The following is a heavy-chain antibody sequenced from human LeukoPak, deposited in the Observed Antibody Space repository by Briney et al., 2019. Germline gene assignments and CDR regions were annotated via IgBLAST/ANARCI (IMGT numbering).Heavy chain of an antibody. CDR2: MNEDGTTT. D-gene: IGHD1-14*01. Sequence: GGSLRLSCAASGFTFSSFWMHWVRQAPGKGLVWVSDMNEDGTTTRYADSVQGRFTISRDNAKNTLYLQINNLRAEDTAVYFCARGGVNPVDHWGQGTLVTVSS. V-gene: IGHV3-74*01. CDR1: GFTFSSFW. CDR3: ARGGVNPVDH. J-gene: IGHJ4*02.